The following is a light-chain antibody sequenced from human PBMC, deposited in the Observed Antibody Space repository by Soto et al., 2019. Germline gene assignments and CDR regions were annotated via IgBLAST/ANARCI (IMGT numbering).Light chain of an antibody. CDR1: NSVVGTYDY. V-gene: IGLV2-14*01. CDR2: DVN. Sequence: SVVTQPASLSWSPGQSITISCTGTNSVVGTYDYVSWHQQHPCKAPKLIIYDVNNRPSGVSSRFSGSKSGNTASLTISGLQAEDEADYYCCSFSTSGTHVFGTGTKVTVL. J-gene: IGLJ1*01. CDR3: CSFSTSGTHV.